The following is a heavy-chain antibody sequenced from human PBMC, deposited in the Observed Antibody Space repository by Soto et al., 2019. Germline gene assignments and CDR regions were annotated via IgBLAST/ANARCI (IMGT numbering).Heavy chain of an antibody. J-gene: IGHJ2*01. Sequence: QVQLQESGPGLVKPSETLLLTCTVSGDYISSHYWSWLRQPPGKGLEWIGYVYHSGKTDSKPSLKSRVTISMDTSKNQISLSLTSATAADTAVYYCARPRGTTPAVWYFDLWGRGTLVTVSS. CDR2: VYHSGKT. CDR3: ARPRGTTPAVWYFDL. D-gene: IGHD2-2*01. CDR1: GDYISSHY. V-gene: IGHV4-59*08.